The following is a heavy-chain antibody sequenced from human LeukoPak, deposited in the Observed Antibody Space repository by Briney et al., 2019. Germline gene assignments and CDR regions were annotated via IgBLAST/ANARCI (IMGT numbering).Heavy chain of an antibody. CDR1: GGSISSSSYY. CDR3: ARLLYCSSTSCLYYFDY. CDR2: IYYSGST. Sequence: PSETLSLTCTVSGGSISSSSYYWGWIRQPPGKGLEWIGSIYYSGSTYYNPSLKSRVTISVDTSKNQFSLQLSSVTAADTAVYYCARLLYCSSTSCLYYFDYWGQGTLVTVSS. V-gene: IGHV4-39*01. D-gene: IGHD2-2*01. J-gene: IGHJ4*02.